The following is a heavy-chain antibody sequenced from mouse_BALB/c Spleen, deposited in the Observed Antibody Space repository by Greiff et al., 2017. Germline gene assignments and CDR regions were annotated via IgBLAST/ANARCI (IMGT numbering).Heavy chain of an antibody. Sequence: VQLVESGPGLVAPSQSLSITCTVSGFSLTSYYISWIRQPPGKGLEWLGVIWTGGGTNYNSAFMSRLSISNDNSKSQVFLKMNSLHTDDTAIYYCVGENDGIDYWGQGTTLTVSS. D-gene: IGHD1-2*01. CDR1: GFSLTSYY. CDR2: IWTGGGT. CDR3: VGENDGIDY. V-gene: IGHV2-9-2*01. J-gene: IGHJ2*01.